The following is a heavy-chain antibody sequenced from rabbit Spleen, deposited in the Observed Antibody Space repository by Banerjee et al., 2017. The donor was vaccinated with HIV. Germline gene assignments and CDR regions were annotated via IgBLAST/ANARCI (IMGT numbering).Heavy chain of an antibody. Sequence: QEQVVESGGGLVQPGGSLKVSCKASGFDFSSYGVSWVRQVPGKGLEWIGYIDIGSSGFTYFASWAKGRFTISKTSSTTVTLQMTSLTAADTATYFCARDSGSSFSSYGMDLWGQGTLVTVS. D-gene: IGHD8-1*01. CDR3: ARDSGSSFSSYGMDL. CDR2: IDIGSSGFT. J-gene: IGHJ6*01. CDR1: GFDFSSYG. V-gene: IGHV1S45*01.